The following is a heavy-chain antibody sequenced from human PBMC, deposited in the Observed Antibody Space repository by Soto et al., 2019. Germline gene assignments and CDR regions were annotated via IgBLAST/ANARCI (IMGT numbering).Heavy chain of an antibody. V-gene: IGHV3-23*01. CDR1: GFTFSSYA. CDR3: AKLAYCSSTSCFDY. Sequence: PGGSLRLSCAASGFTFSSYAMSRVRLAPGKGLEWVSAISGSGGSTYYADSVKGRFTISRDNSKNTLYLQMNSLRAEDTAVYYCAKLAYCSSTSCFDYWGQGTLVTVSS. D-gene: IGHD2-2*01. J-gene: IGHJ4*02. CDR2: ISGSGGST.